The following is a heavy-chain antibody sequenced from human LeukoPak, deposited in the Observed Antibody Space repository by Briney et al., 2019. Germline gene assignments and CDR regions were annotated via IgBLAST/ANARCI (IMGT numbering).Heavy chain of an antibody. Sequence: PGGSLRLSCAASGFTFSSYGMHWVRQAPGKGLEWVAFIRYDGSNKYYADSVKGRFTISRDNSKNTLCLQMNGLRAEDTAVYYCAKEGFGNYYSAYFDYWGQGTPVTVSS. CDR3: AKEGFGNYYSAYFDY. V-gene: IGHV3-30*02. J-gene: IGHJ4*02. D-gene: IGHD1-26*01. CDR2: IRYDGSNK. CDR1: GFTFSSYG.